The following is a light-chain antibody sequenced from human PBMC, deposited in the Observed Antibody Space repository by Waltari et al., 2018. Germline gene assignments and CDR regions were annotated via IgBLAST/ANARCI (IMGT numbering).Light chain of an antibody. CDR2: LVS. V-gene: IGKV2-28*01. CDR1: QSLLHSSGYTF. CDR3: MQARQTPWT. J-gene: IGKJ1*01. Sequence: DIVMTQSPLSLPVSPGEPASISCRSSQSLLHSSGYTFLDWYLQKPGQSPQLLMYLVSNRASGVPDRFSSRGSGTDFTLKISRVEAKDVGVYYCMQARQTPWTFGQGTKVEIK.